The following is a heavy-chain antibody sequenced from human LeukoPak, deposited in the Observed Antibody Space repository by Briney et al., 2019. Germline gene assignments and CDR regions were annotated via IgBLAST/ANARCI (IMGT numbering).Heavy chain of an antibody. CDR1: GFTFSTYG. J-gene: IGHJ4*02. V-gene: IGHV3-30*18. CDR2: VSYDGNNK. Sequence: GGSLRLSCAASGFTFSTYGMHWVRQAPGKGLEWVAVVSYDGNNKYYADSVRGRFTISRDNSKNTLYLQMNTLRAEDTALYYCAKDWAYSTSSFFYYFDFWGQGTLVTVSS. CDR3: AKDWAYSTSSFFYYFDF. D-gene: IGHD6-6*01.